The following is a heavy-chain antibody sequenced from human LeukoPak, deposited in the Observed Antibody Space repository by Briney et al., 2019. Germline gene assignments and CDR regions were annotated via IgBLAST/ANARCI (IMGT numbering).Heavy chain of an antibody. Sequence: PSETLSLTCTVSGGSISSYYWSWIRQPAGKGLEWIGRIYTSGSTNYNPSLKSRVTMSVDTSKNQFSLKLSSVTAADTAAYYCARTGAVSTAKGWTSWFDPWGQGTLVTVSS. D-gene: IGHD6-19*01. J-gene: IGHJ5*02. CDR1: GGSISSYY. CDR3: ARTGAVSTAKGWTSWFDP. CDR2: IYTSGST. V-gene: IGHV4-4*07.